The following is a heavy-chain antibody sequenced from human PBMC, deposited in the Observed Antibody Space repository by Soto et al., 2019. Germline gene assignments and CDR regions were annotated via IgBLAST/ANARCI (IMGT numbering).Heavy chain of an antibody. D-gene: IGHD6-13*01. CDR2: IDPVDSYT. Sequence: GESLKISCKGSGYSFTNYWISWVRRMPGKGLVWMGNIDPVDSYTNYGPSFQGHVTFSVDTSISTAYLQWSSLKASDTAMYYCARIESIARNWFDPWGQGTLVTVSS. CDR1: GYSFTNYW. J-gene: IGHJ5*02. CDR3: ARIESIARNWFDP. V-gene: IGHV5-10-1*01.